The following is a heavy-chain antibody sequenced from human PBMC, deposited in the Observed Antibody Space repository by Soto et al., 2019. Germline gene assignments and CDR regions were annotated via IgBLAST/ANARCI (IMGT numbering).Heavy chain of an antibody. J-gene: IGHJ3*02. V-gene: IGHV3-72*01. CDR3: SLIPLLEWSRDAFDI. D-gene: IGHD3-3*01. Sequence: WGVLRLSCGASCASVSSNYVNWVRQAARKGMEWVVRTRKKANNYTKEYAEYVKGRFTISRDDSKNLVYMQMNSLKNEHTAVYYCSLIPLLEWSRDAFDIWGQGTIVTLSS. CDR2: TRKKANNYTK. CDR1: CASVSSNY.